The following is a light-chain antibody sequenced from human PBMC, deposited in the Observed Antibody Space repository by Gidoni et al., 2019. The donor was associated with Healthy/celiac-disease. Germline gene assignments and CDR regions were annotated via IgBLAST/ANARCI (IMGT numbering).Light chain of an antibody. V-gene: IGLV3-19*01. CDR3: NSRDSSGNHWV. CDR2: GTN. CDR1: SLRSYY. Sequence: SSELTQDPSVSVALGQTVRITCQGDSLRSYYASWYQQKPGQAPVLVIYGTNNRPSGIPDRFSCSSSGNTASLTITGAQAEDEADYDCNSRDSSGNHWVFGGGTKLTVL. J-gene: IGLJ3*02.